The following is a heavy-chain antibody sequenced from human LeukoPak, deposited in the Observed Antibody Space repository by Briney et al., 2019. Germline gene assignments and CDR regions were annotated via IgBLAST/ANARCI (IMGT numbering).Heavy chain of an antibody. D-gene: IGHD3-22*01. V-gene: IGHV2-26*01. Sequence: SGPVLFKPTSTLTLTCTVSGFSLRTPRMGVSWIRQPPGKALEWVSHIFSNDEKSYNTSLKSRLALSRDTSKGQVVLTITSMDPVDTGAYYCARIHSYYYDASGSYFASYFDFWGRGTLVSVSS. CDR2: IFSNDEK. J-gene: IGHJ2*01. CDR3: ARIHSYYYDASGSYFASYFDF. CDR1: GFSLRTPRMG.